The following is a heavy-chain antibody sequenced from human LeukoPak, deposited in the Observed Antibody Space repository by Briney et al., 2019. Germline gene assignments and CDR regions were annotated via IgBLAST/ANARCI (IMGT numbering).Heavy chain of an antibody. Sequence: SETLSLTCAVYGGSFSGYYWSWIRQPPGKGLEWIGSIYYSGSTNYNPSLKSRVTLSVDTSKNQFSLNLSSVTAADTAVYYCARNLWFGESADAFNIWGQGTMVTVSS. CDR3: ARNLWFGESADAFNI. J-gene: IGHJ3*02. V-gene: IGHV4-34*11. CDR1: GGSFSGYY. CDR2: IYYSGST. D-gene: IGHD3-10*01.